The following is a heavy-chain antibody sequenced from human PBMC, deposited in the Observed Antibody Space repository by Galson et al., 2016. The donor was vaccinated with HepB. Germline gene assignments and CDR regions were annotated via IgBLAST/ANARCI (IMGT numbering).Heavy chain of an antibody. CDR1: AGTFKNAS. V-gene: IGHV3-23*01. D-gene: IGHD3-10*01. CDR2: NSGSSVRT. CDR3: AKSGFFGELDK. J-gene: IGHJ4*02. Sequence: SPRLPYAVAAGTFKNASRNWSRQAPGMGLVWVAANSGSSVRTSSEESVRARLTISRANSQNTLFLRMNSVGVEDTAVYFRAKSGFFGELDKWGQGTGVVVSS.